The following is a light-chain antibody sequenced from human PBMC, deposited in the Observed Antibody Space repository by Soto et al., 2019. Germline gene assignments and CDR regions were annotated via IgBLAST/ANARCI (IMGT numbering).Light chain of an antibody. V-gene: IGKV3-15*01. CDR2: GAS. J-gene: IGKJ5*01. CDR1: QSVSSN. CDR3: QQYNNWPPIT. Sequence: IVITQSPSTLSLSPGERSTLSCMASQSVSSNLAWYQQKPGQAPRLLIYGASTRATGIPARFSGSGSGTEFTLTISSLQSEDFAVYYCQQYNNWPPITFGQGTRLEIK.